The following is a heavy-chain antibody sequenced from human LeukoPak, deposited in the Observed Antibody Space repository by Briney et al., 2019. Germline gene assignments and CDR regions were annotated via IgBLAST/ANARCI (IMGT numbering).Heavy chain of an antibody. D-gene: IGHD6-13*01. CDR1: GFTFSSYS. CDR3: AKDHSSSWSRGGNYFDY. Sequence: GGSLRLSCAASGFTFSSYSMNWVRQAPGKGLEWVAFIRYDGSNKYYADSVKGRFTISRDNSKNTLYLQMNSLRAEDTAVYYCAKDHSSSWSRGGNYFDYWGQGTLVTVSS. V-gene: IGHV3-30*02. J-gene: IGHJ4*02. CDR2: IRYDGSNK.